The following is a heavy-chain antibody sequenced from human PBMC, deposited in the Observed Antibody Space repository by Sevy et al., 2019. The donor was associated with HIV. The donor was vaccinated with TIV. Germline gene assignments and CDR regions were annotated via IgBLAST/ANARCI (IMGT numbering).Heavy chain of an antibody. CDR2: IIPIFATV. CDR1: GGTFSSYA. CDR3: ARGGIQMATITPFDY. V-gene: IGHV1-69*13. Sequence: ASVKVSCKASGGTFSSYAINSVRQAPGQGLKWMGGIIPIFATVTYAQNFQGRVTITADESTSTAYMELSSLRSEDTAVYYCARGGIQMATITPFDYWGQGTLVTVSS. D-gene: IGHD5-12*01. J-gene: IGHJ4*02.